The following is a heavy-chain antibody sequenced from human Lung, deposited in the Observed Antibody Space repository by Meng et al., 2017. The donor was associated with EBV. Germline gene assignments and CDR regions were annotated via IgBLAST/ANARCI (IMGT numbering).Heavy chain of an antibody. J-gene: IGHJ6*02. CDR3: VRGLHYGTGGGYGLDV. V-gene: IGHV3-21*01. D-gene: IGHD4-17*01. CDR2: ISRGGNYM. Sequence: EVQMVESGGGLVRPGGSLRLSCTGSGFYFSIYTMNWVRQAPGKELEWVSCISRGGNYMYYADSVMGRFNISRDNAKRSLSLQMNSLRAEDTAVYYCVRGLHYGTGGGYGLDVWGQGTTVTVSS. CDR1: GFYFSIYT.